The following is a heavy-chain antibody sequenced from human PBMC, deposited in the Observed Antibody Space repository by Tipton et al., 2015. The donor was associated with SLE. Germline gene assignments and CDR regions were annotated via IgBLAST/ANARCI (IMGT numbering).Heavy chain of an antibody. V-gene: IGHV1-2*02. CDR3: ARGGGYSYAELDS. Sequence: QLVQSGAEVRKPVASVMVSCTASGYTFTAYYMHWIRQAPGQGLEWMGWINPNSGGSDLGEKFRGRLSMTRDTSINTVFMEVSSLRSDDTAVYYCARGGGYSYAELDSWGQGTLVTVSS. CDR1: GYTFTAYY. J-gene: IGHJ5*01. CDR2: INPNSGGS. D-gene: IGHD5-18*01.